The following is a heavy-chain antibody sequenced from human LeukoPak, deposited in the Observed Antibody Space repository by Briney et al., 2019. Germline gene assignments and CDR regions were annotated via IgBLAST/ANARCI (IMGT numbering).Heavy chain of an antibody. CDR2: ISDSGDST. J-gene: IGHJ4*02. CDR3: AKITRYSYGPIAATLD. V-gene: IGHV3-23*01. Sequence: PGGSLRLSCAAFGFTFSSYAMNWARQAPGKGLEWVSYISDSGDSTYYAGSVKGRFTIHRDNPENPLYLQMASVRAETPAIYYCAKITRYSYGPIAATLDWGQGTLVTVSS. CDR1: GFTFSSYA. D-gene: IGHD2-15*01.